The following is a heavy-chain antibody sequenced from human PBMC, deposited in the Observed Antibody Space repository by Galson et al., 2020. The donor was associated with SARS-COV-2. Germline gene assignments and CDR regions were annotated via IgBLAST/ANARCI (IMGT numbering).Heavy chain of an antibody. CDR2: IKSKTDGGTT. J-gene: IGHJ4*02. Sequence: GGSLRLSCAASGFTFSNAWMSWVRQAPGKGLEWVGRIKSKTDGGTTDYAAPVKGRFTISRDDSKNTLYLQMNSLKTEDTAVYYCTTDTNFGSLEWLLFPIMPIDYWGQGTLVTVSS. CDR1: GFTFSNAW. D-gene: IGHD3-3*01. V-gene: IGHV3-15*01. CDR3: TTDTNFGSLEWLLFPIMPIDY.